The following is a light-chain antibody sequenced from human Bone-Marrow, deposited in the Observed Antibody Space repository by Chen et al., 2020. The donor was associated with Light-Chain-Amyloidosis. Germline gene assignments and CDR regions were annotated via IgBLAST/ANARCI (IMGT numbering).Light chain of an antibody. V-gene: IGLV3-25*03. J-gene: IGLJ2*01. CDR2: RDT. CDR1: DLPTKY. Sequence: SYQLTPPPSVSVSPGETARHNCSGDDLPTKYAYWYQQKPGQAPVLVIHRDTERPSGISERFSGSSSGTTATLTISGVQAEDEADYHCQSADSSGTYEVIFGGGTKLTVL. CDR3: QSADSSGTYEVI.